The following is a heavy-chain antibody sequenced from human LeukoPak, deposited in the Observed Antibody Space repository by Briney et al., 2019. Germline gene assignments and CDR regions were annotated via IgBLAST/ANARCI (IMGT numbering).Heavy chain of an antibody. CDR1: GYTFTGYY. Sequence: ASVKVSCKASGYTFTGYYMHWVRRAPGQGLEWMGWINPNSGGTNYAQKFQGRVTMTRDTSISTAYMELSRLRSDDTAVYYCARALFTPIAAAGSYNWFDPWGQGTLVTVSS. V-gene: IGHV1-2*02. CDR3: ARALFTPIAAAGSYNWFDP. D-gene: IGHD6-13*01. J-gene: IGHJ5*02. CDR2: INPNSGGT.